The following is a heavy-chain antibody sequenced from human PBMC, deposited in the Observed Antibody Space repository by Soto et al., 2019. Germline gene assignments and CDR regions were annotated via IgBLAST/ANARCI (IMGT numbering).Heavy chain of an antibody. CDR2: INHSGST. Sequence: QVQLQQWGAGLLKPSETLSLTCAVYGGSFSGYYWSWIRQPPGKGLEWIWEINHSGSTNYNPSLKSRVTISVDTSKNQFSLKLSSVTAADTAVYYCARARHSGVGYDFWSGYYENNWFDPWGQGTLVTVSS. V-gene: IGHV4-34*01. CDR1: GGSFSGYY. J-gene: IGHJ5*02. D-gene: IGHD3-3*01. CDR3: ARARHSGVGYDFWSGYYENNWFDP.